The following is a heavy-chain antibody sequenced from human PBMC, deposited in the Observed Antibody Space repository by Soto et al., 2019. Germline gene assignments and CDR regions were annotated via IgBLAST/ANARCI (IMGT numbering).Heavy chain of an antibody. Sequence: PGGSLRLSCAASGFTFSAYWMSWVRQAPGKGLEWVANINQDGSLKYYVDSVKGRFTMSRDNSKNRLWLQMNSLRTEDTAVYYCARGPGGESAGWLDPWGQGTLVTVSS. CDR1: GFTFSAYW. J-gene: IGHJ5*02. CDR2: INQDGSLK. D-gene: IGHD3-16*01. CDR3: ARGPGGESAGWLDP. V-gene: IGHV3-7*02.